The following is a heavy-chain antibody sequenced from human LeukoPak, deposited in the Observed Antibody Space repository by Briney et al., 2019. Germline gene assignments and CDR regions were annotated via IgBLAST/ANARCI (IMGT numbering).Heavy chain of an antibody. CDR1: GFTFSSYW. CDR2: IKQDGSEK. V-gene: IGHV3-7*01. D-gene: IGHD5-18*01. CDR3: ARSGTAMVPYYFDY. Sequence: GGSLRLSCAASGFTFSSYWMSWVRQAPGKGLEWVANIKQDGSEKYYVDSVKGRFTISRDNAKNSLYLQMNSLRAEDTAVYYCARSGTAMVPYYFDYWAREPWSPSPQ. J-gene: IGHJ4*02.